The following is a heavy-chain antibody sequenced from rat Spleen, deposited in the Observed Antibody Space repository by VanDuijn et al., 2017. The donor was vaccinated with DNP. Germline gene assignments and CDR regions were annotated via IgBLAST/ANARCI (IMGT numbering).Heavy chain of an antibody. D-gene: IGHD1-2*01. CDR2: ITTSGDST. J-gene: IGHJ2*01. CDR1: GFTFSSYW. V-gene: IGHV5-58*01. CDR3: ARHRAIAAIWDY. Sequence: EVQLVETGGGLVQPGRSLKLSCVASGFTFSSYWMYWIRQAPGKGLEWVASITTSGDSTYSPDSVKGRFTISRDNAENTVYLQMNSLRSEDTATYYCARHRAIAAIWDYWGQGVMVTVSS.